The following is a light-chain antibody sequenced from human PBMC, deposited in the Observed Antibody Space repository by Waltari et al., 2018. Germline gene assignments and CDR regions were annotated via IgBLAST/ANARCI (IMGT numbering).Light chain of an antibody. CDR3: YSYAVSSTWV. V-gene: IGLV2-23*02. J-gene: IGLJ3*02. CDR2: DVN. CDR1: SSNVGGYNL. Sequence: QSALSQPASVSGSPGQSITISFTGTSSNVGGYNLVSWYQHHPGKAPKLLISDVNKLRAGVSNRFSGSNSGNTASLTISGLQAEDEADYYCYSYAVSSTWVFGGGTNLAVL.